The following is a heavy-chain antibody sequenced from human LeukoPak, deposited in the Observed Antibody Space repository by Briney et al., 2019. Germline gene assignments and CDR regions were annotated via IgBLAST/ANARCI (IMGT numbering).Heavy chain of an antibody. CDR1: GFTFSSYW. V-gene: IGHV3-7*01. D-gene: IGHD3-3*01. CDR3: ARMDRSDYDFWSGYYSLHYYYYGMDV. Sequence: GSLRLSCAASGFTFSSYWMSWVRQAPGKGLEWVANIKQDGSEKYYVDSVKGRFTISRDNAKNSLYLQMNSLRAEDTAVYYCARMDRSDYDFWSGYYSLHYYYYGMDVWGQGTTVTVSS. CDR2: IKQDGSEK. J-gene: IGHJ6*02.